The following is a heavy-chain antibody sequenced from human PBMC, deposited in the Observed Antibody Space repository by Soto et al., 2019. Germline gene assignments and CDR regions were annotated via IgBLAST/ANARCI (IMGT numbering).Heavy chain of an antibody. CDR2: IKSKTDGGTT. Sequence: GGSLRLSCAASGFTFSNAWMNWVRQAPGKGLEWVGRIKSKTDGGTTDYAAPVKGRFTISRDDSKNTLYLQMNCLKTEDTAVYYCAKDSQLAQPSGIFDYWGQGTLVTVSS. CDR1: GFTFSNAW. CDR3: AKDSQLAQPSGIFDY. D-gene: IGHD3-10*01. J-gene: IGHJ4*02. V-gene: IGHV3-15*07.